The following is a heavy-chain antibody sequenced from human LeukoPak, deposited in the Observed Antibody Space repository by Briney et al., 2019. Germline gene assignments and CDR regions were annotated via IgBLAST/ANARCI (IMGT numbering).Heavy chain of an antibody. CDR1: GDPISSSSYY. CDR2: IYYSGST. CDR3: TRGVPALYYFYYYMDV. V-gene: IGHV4-39*01. D-gene: IGHD2-2*01. J-gene: IGHJ6*03. Sequence: SETLPLTCTVSGDPISSSSYYWGWIRQPPGKGLEWIGSIYYSGSTYNNPSLKSRVTISVDTSKKQFSLKLSSVTAADTAVYYCTRGVPALYYFYYYMDVWGKGTTVTVSS.